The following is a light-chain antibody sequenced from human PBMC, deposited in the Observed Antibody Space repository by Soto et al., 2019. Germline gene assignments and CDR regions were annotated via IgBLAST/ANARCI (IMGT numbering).Light chain of an antibody. Sequence: QSALTQPASVSGSPGQSITISCAGTRSDIGTYNFVSWYQQHPGKAPKLIIYDVSDRPSGISNRFSGSKSGNTASLTISGRQADDEADFYCTSFSCTNTPWVFGGGTKLTVL. CDR1: RSDIGTYNF. J-gene: IGLJ3*02. CDR3: TSFSCTNTPWV. V-gene: IGLV2-14*03. CDR2: DVS.